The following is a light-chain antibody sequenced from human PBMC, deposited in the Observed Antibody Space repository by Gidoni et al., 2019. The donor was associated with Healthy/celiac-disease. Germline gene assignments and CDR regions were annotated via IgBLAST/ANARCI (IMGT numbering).Light chain of an antibody. V-gene: IGKV1-27*01. CDR2: AAS. Sequence: DIQMTQSPSSLSASVGDRVTITCRASQGISNYLAWYQQKPGKVPKLLIYAASTLQSGVPSRFCGSGSGTDFTLTIISLQPADVATYYCQKYNSAPPLTFGGGTKVEIK. CDR1: QGISNY. J-gene: IGKJ4*01. CDR3: QKYNSAPPLT.